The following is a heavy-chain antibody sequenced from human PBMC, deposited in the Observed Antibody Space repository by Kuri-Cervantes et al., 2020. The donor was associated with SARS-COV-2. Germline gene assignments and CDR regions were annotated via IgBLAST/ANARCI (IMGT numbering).Heavy chain of an antibody. J-gene: IGHJ4*02. D-gene: IGHD4-11*01. CDR2: IRSKANSYET. CDR3: TSLSTVAPFDY. Sequence: GESLKISCAASGFTFSGSAMHWVRQASGKGLEWVGRIRSKANSYETAYAASVKGRFTISRDDSKNTAYLQMNSLKTEDTAVYYCTSLSTVAPFDYWGQGTLVTVSS. CDR1: GFTFSGSA. V-gene: IGHV3-73*01.